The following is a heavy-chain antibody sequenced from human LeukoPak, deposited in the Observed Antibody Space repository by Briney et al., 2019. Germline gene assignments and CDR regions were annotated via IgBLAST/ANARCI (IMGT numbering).Heavy chain of an antibody. V-gene: IGHV3-21*01. J-gene: IGHJ4*02. D-gene: IGHD3-22*01. CDR1: GFTFSSYS. CDR3: ARDPHYDSSGYYYYFDY. CDR2: ISSSGSYI. Sequence: GGSLRLSCAASGFTFSSYSMNWVRQAPGKGLVWVSSISSSGSYIYYADSVRGRFTISRDNAKNSLYLQMNSLRAEDTAVYYCARDPHYDSSGYYYYFDYWGQGTLVTVCS.